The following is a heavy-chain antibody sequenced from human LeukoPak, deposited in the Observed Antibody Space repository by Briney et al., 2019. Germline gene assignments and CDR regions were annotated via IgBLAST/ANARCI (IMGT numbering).Heavy chain of an antibody. CDR2: FDPEDGET. V-gene: IGHV1-24*01. CDR1: GYTLTELS. Sequence: GASVKVSCKVSGYTLTELSMHWVRQAPGKGLEWMGGFDPEDGETIYAQKFQGRVTMTEDTSTDTAYMELSSLRSEDTAVYYCARDQSSIAARRIAFDIWGQGTMVTVSS. D-gene: IGHD6-6*01. J-gene: IGHJ3*02. CDR3: ARDQSSIAARRIAFDI.